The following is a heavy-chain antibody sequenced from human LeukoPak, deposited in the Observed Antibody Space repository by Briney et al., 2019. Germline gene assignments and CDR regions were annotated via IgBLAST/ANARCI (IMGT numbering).Heavy chain of an antibody. CDR1: GFTFSSYE. CDR3: ARDRFITMVREPNWFDP. Sequence: GGSLRLSCAASGFTFSSYEMNWVRQAPGKGLEWVSYISSSGSTIYYADSVKGRFTISRDNAKNSLYLQMNSLRAEDTAVYYCARDRFITMVREPNWFDPWGQGTLVTVSS. D-gene: IGHD3-10*01. J-gene: IGHJ5*02. V-gene: IGHV3-48*03. CDR2: ISSSGSTI.